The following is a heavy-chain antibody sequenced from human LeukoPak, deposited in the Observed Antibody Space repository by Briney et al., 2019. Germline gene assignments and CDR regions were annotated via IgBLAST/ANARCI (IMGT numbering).Heavy chain of an antibody. CDR1: GYTFTSYG. Sequence: ASVKVSCKASGYTFTSYGISWVRQAPGQGLEWMGWISAYNGNTNYAQKLQGRVTMTTDTSTSTAYMELRSLRSDDTAVYYCARDTAGDYGSGRGWFDPWGQGTLVTVSS. V-gene: IGHV1-18*01. CDR2: ISAYNGNT. J-gene: IGHJ5*02. CDR3: ARDTAGDYGSGRGWFDP. D-gene: IGHD3-10*01.